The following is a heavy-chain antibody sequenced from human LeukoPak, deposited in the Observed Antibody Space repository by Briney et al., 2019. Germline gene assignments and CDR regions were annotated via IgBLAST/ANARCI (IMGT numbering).Heavy chain of an antibody. J-gene: IGHJ5*02. D-gene: IGHD6-19*01. CDR3: ARARLAVTGTVSLDP. Sequence: GASVKVSCKTADYNFPSYSFGWVRQAPGQGLEWMGWISAYNDNTQLAQKFQDRVTMTRDTSATTAYMELRSLRSDDTAIYYCARARLAVTGTVSLDPWGQGTLVTVSS. CDR1: DYNFPSYS. V-gene: IGHV1-18*01. CDR2: ISAYNDNT.